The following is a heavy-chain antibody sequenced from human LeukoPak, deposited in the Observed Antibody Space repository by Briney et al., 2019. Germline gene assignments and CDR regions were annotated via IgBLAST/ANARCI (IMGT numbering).Heavy chain of an antibody. Sequence: GGSLRLSCAASGFTFDDYGMNWVRQAPGKGLEWVAKIKQDGGEKYYVDSVKGRFTISRDNAKNSLYLQMNSLRAEDTAVYYCARDLMGIAYRGAFYYWGQGTLVTVSS. CDR3: ARDLMGIAYRGAFYY. CDR2: IKQDGGEK. D-gene: IGHD6-13*01. J-gene: IGHJ4*02. CDR1: GFTFDDYG. V-gene: IGHV3-7*01.